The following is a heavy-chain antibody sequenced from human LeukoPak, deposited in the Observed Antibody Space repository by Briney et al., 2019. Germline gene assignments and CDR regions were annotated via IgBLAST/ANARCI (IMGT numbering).Heavy chain of an antibody. CDR3: ARGLAAAGTPH. CDR1: GGSFSGYY. Sequence: SDTQSLTCAVYGGSFSGYYWSWIRQPPGKGLEWIGEINHSGSTNYNPSLKSRVTISVDTSKNQFSLRLSSVTAADTAVYYCARGLAAAGTPHWGQGTLVTVSS. D-gene: IGHD6-13*01. CDR2: INHSGST. J-gene: IGHJ4*02. V-gene: IGHV4-34*01.